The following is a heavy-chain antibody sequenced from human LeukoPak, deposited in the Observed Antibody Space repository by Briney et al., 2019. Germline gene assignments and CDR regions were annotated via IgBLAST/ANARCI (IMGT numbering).Heavy chain of an antibody. CDR3: AKVRASHYVVPAAAVD. CDR2: ISGSGGST. CDR1: GFTFSSYA. Sequence: GGSLRLSCAASGFTFSSYAMSWVRQAPGKGLEWVSAISGSGGSTYYADSVKGLFTISRDNSKNTLYLQMNSLRAEDTAVYYCAKVRASHYVVPAAAVDWGQGTLVTVSS. J-gene: IGHJ4*02. D-gene: IGHD2-2*01. V-gene: IGHV3-23*01.